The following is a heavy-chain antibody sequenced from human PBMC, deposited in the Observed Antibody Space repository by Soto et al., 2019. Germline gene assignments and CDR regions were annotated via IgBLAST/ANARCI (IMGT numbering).Heavy chain of an antibody. CDR1: GGSISSSNW. V-gene: IGHV4-4*02. CDR2: IYHSGST. D-gene: IGHD6-13*01. Sequence: QVQLQATGPGLVKPSGTLSLTCAVSGGSISSSNWWRWVRQPPGKGLEWIGEIYHSGSTNYNPSLMSLVTMSVDKTKNQFALTFTAVTAGDTAVDYCEKDKIAAAGWFVPWGQGTLVTVSS. CDR3: EKDKIAAAGWFVP. J-gene: IGHJ5*02.